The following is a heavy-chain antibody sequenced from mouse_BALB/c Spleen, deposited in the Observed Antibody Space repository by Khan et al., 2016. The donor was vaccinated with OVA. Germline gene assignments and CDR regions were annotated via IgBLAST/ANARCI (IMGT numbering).Heavy chain of an antibody. CDR1: GFSLTSYG. CDR3: ARNYYYDEGLAY. V-gene: IGHV2-2*02. J-gene: IGHJ3*01. D-gene: IGHD2-4*01. Sequence: VELVESGPGLVQPSQSLSITCTVSGFSLTSYGVHWVRQSPGKGLEWLGVIWSGGTSDYNAPFISRMSICKANTKSQVFFKMKSLQANDTANCYCARNYYYDEGLAYWGQGTLVTVSA. CDR2: IWSGGTS.